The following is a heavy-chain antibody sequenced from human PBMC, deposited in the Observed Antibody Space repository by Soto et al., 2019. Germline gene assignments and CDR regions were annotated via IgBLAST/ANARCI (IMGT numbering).Heavy chain of an antibody. D-gene: IGHD2-2*01. CDR1: GFTFNSYA. V-gene: IGHV3-23*01. J-gene: IGHJ4*02. Sequence: GGSLRLSCAASGFTFNSYAMSWVRQAPGKGLEWVSAISGSGGSTYYADSVQGRFTISRDNSKNTLYLQMNSLRAEDTAVYYCAKDCSSTSCFDYWGQGTLVTVSS. CDR2: ISGSGGST. CDR3: AKDCSSTSCFDY.